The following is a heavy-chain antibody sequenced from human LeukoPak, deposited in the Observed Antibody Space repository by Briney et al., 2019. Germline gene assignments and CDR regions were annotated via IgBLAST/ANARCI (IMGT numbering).Heavy chain of an antibody. D-gene: IGHD6-19*01. J-gene: IGHJ5*02. CDR2: INHSGST. Sequence: SGTLSLTCAVYGGSFSGYYWSWIRQPPGKGLEWIGEINHSGSTNYNPSLKSRVTISVDTSKNQFSLKLSSVTAADTAVYYCARGYLWQLRWFDPWGQGTLVTVSS. CDR3: ARGYLWQLRWFDP. V-gene: IGHV4-34*01. CDR1: GGSFSGYY.